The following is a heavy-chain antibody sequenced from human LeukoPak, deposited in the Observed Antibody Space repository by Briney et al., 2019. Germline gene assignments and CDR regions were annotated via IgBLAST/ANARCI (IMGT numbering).Heavy chain of an antibody. V-gene: IGHV3-66*01. D-gene: IGHD5-12*01. CDR3: ARGDIVATLD. CDR2: LYSGGTA. CDR1: GFTVSGNY. Sequence: PGGSLRLSCAVSGFTVSGNYMSWVRQAPGKGLEWVSVLYSGGTAYYADSVEGRFTISRDNSKNTVYLQMNSLRAEDTAVYYCARGDIVATLDWGQGTLVTVSS. J-gene: IGHJ4*02.